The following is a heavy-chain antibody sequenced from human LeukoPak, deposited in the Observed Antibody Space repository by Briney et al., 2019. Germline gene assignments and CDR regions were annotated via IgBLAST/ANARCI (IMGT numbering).Heavy chain of an antibody. J-gene: IGHJ4*02. CDR2: IWYDGSNK. V-gene: IGHV3-33*01. D-gene: IGHD3-22*01. CDR3: AREGSSGYYFDY. CDR1: GFTFSNYG. Sequence: GGSLSLSCAASGFTFSNYGMHWVRQAPGKGLEWVAVIWYDGSNKYYADSVKGRFTISRDNSKNTLYLQMNSLRAEDTAVYYCAREGSSGYYFDYWGQGTLVTVS.